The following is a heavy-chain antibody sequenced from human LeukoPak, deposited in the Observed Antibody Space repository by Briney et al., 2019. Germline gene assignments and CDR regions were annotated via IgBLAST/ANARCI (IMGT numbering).Heavy chain of an antibody. J-gene: IGHJ5*02. Sequence: GASVKVSCKASGYIFSYYYLHWVRQAPGQGLEWMGWINPNSGGTKYAQKFQGRVTMTRDTSISTAYMELSRLRSDDTAVYYCAREVVDGSGKSITSDCFDPWGQGSLVTVSS. CDR2: INPNSGGT. D-gene: IGHD3-10*01. CDR1: GYIFSYYY. CDR3: AREVVDGSGKSITSDCFDP. V-gene: IGHV1-2*02.